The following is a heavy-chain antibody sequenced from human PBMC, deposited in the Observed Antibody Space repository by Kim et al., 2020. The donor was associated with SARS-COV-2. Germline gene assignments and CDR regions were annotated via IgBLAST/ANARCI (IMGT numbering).Heavy chain of an antibody. J-gene: IGHJ3*02. D-gene: IGHD3-22*01. CDR1: GFTFSGSA. Sequence: GGSLRLSCAASGFTFSGSAMHWVRQASGKGLEWVGRIRSKANSYATAYAASVKGRFTISRDDSKNTAYLQMNSLKTEDTAVYYCTSPNYYDSSGFLRDAFDIWGQGTMVTVSS. CDR2: IRSKANSYAT. V-gene: IGHV3-73*01. CDR3: TSPNYYDSSGFLRDAFDI.